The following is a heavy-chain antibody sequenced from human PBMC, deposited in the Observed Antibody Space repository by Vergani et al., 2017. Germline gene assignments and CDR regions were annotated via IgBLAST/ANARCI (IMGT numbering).Heavy chain of an antibody. CDR1: GSTFTSYY. Sequence: QVQLVQSGAEVKKPGASVKVSCKASGSTFTSYYMHWVRQAPGQGLEWMGISNPSGGITSYAQKFQGRVTMTRDTATSTVYMGLSSLRSEGTAVYYCAGGRWDCSSTSCYTGYDYYMDVWGKGTTVTVSS. CDR2: SNPSGGIT. D-gene: IGHD2-2*02. V-gene: IGHV1-46*01. CDR3: AGGRWDCSSTSCYTGYDYYMDV. J-gene: IGHJ6*03.